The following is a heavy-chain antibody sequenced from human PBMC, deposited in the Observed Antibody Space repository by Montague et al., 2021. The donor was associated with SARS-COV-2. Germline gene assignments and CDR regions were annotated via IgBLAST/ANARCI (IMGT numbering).Heavy chain of an antibody. CDR2: IFRSGAT. D-gene: IGHD5-12*01. V-gene: IGHV4-59*01. CDR3: ARTASGSRYFSGLDV. Sequence: SETLSLTCTVSGDSMSDYYWSWIRQPPGMGLEWIGYIFRSGATNYNPPLKSRVIITLDTSKSQFSLRLSSVTAADTAIYYCARTASGSRYFSGLDVWGQGTTVTVSS. CDR1: GDSMSDYY. J-gene: IGHJ6*02.